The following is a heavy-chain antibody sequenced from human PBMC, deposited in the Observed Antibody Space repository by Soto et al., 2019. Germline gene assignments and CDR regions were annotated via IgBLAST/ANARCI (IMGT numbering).Heavy chain of an antibody. J-gene: IGHJ4*02. CDR1: GYTFTSYG. V-gene: IGHV1-18*04. D-gene: IGHD3-22*01. CDR2: ISAYNGNT. CDR3: ASVDSSGYYRGGAFDY. Sequence: ASVKVSCKASGYTFTSYGISWVRQAPGRGLEWMGWISAYNGNTNYAQKLQGRVTMTTDTSTSTAYMELRSLRSDDTAVYYCASVDSSGYYRGGAFDYWGQGTLVNVS.